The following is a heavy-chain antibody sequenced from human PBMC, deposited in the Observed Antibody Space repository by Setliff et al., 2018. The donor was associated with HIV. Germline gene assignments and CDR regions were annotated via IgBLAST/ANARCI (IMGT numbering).Heavy chain of an antibody. V-gene: IGHV1-18*01. CDR3: ARVPYRSAWFSGGHDAFDI. CDR2: ISGFNGNT. J-gene: IGHJ3*02. D-gene: IGHD6-19*01. CDR1: GYSFARYG. Sequence: ASVKVSCKASGYSFARYGLSWVRQAPGQGLEWMGWISGFNGNTKYAQSFQDRVAMTTETATSTAYMEMRSLRSDDTAVYFCARVPYRSAWFSGGHDAFDIWGQGTMVTVSS.